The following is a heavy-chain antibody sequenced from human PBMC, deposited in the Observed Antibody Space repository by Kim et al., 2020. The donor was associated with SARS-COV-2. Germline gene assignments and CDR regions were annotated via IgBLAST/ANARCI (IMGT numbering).Heavy chain of an antibody. J-gene: IGHJ5*01. D-gene: IGHD3-16*01. V-gene: IGHV3-23*01. CDR1: GFSFYGSA. CDR3: VLWS. CDR2: ISLVAGRT. Sequence: GGSLRLSCAASGFSFYGSALIWARQAPGKGLEWVSTISLVAGRTHYADSVKGRFTISRDRNTLYLQMNNLGAGDTARYFCVLWSGG.